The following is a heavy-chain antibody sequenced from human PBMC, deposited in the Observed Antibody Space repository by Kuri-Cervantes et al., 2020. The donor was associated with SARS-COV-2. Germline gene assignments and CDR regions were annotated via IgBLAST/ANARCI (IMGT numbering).Heavy chain of an antibody. V-gene: IGHV4-30-2*01. CDR3: AREIADCSSTSCYSRFDP. CDR2: IYHSGST. CDR1: GGSISSGGYS. J-gene: IGHJ5*02. Sequence: LRLSCAVSGGSISSGGYSWSWIRQPPGKGLEWIGYIYHSGSTYYNPSLKSRVTLSVDRSKNQFSLKLSSVTAADTAVYYCAREIADCSSTSCYSRFDPWGQGTLVTVSS. D-gene: IGHD2-2*02.